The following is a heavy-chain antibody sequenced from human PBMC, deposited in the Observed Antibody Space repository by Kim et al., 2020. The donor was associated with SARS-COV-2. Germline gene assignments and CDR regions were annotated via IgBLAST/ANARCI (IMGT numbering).Heavy chain of an antibody. CDR3: AKNGGYDPYYFDY. J-gene: IGHJ4*02. D-gene: IGHD5-12*01. V-gene: IGHV3-23*01. Sequence: AEPVKGRFTFTKENSKNTLYLQMNSLRAEDTAVYYCAKNGGYDPYYFDYWGQGTLVTVSS.